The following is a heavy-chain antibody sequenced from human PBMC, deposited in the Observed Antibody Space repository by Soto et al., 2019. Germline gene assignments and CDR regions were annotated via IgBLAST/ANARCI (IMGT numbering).Heavy chain of an antibody. V-gene: IGHV4-34*01. CDR2: INHSGST. CDR3: ARAVITIFGVVITGFDY. CDR1: GGSFSGYY. Sequence: SETLSLTCAVYGGSFSGYYWSWIRQPPGKGLEWIGEINHSGSTNYNPSLKSRVTISVDTSKNQFSLKLSSVTAADTAVYYYARAVITIFGVVITGFDYWGQGTLVTVSS. D-gene: IGHD3-3*01. J-gene: IGHJ4*02.